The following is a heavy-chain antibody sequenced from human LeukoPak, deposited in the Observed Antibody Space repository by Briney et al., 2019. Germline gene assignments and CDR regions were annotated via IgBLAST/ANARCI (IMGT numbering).Heavy chain of an antibody. CDR1: GGSFSGYY. V-gene: IGHV4-34*01. CDR2: INHSGST. Sequence: SETLSLTCAVYGGSFSGYYWSWIRQPPGKGREWIGEINHSGSTNYNPSLKSRVTISVDTSKNQFSLKLSSVTAADTAVYYCARGFRRYCSGSSCYFNWFDPWGQGTLVTVSS. J-gene: IGHJ5*02. D-gene: IGHD2-15*01. CDR3: ARGFRRYCSGSSCYFNWFDP.